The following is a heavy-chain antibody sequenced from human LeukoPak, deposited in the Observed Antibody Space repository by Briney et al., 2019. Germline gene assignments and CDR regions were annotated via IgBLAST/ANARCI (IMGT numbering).Heavy chain of an antibody. V-gene: IGHV3-53*01. D-gene: IGHD6-19*01. Sequence: GGSLRLSCAASGFTVSSNYMSWVRQAPGKGLEWVSVIYSDGYTYNTDSVKSRLTVSRDKSKNTLYLQMYNLRAQDTAVYYCARDRSGWSDFDYWGQGTLVTVSS. CDR3: ARDRSGWSDFDY. CDR1: GFTVSSNY. J-gene: IGHJ4*02. CDR2: IYSDGYT.